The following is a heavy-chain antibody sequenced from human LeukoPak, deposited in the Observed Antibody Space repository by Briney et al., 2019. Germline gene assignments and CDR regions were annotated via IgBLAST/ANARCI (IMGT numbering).Heavy chain of an antibody. CDR2: INPNSGGT. V-gene: IGHV1-2*02. CDR3: ARGLKYITIFGVVIGHNWFDP. J-gene: IGHJ5*02. Sequence: GASVKVSCKASGYTFTGYYMHWVRQAPGQGLEWMGWINPNSGGTNYAQKFQGRVTMTRDTSISTAYMELSRLRSDDTAVYYCARGLKYITIFGVVIGHNWFDPWGQGTLVTVSS. CDR1: GYTFTGYY. D-gene: IGHD3-3*01.